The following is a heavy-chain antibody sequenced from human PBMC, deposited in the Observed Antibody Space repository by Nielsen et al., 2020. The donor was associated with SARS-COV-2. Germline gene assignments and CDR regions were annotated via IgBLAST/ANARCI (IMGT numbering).Heavy chain of an antibody. CDR3: ARDLDFWGPGAFDI. D-gene: IGHD3-3*01. CDR1: GGSISSGGYY. CDR2: IYYSGST. Sequence: SETLSLTCTVSGGSISSGGYYWSWIRQPPGKGLEWIGYIYYSGSTNYNPSLKSRVTISVDTSKNQFSLKLSSVTAADTAVYYCARDLDFWGPGAFDIWGQGTMVTVSS. V-gene: IGHV4-61*08. J-gene: IGHJ3*02.